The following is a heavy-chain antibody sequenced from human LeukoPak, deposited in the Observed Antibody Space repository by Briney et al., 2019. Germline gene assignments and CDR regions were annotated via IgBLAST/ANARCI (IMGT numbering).Heavy chain of an antibody. J-gene: IGHJ4*02. CDR2: MIPNSGNT. CDR1: GYTFTSYD. Sequence: ASVKVSCKASGYTFTSYDINWVRQATGQGLEWMGWMIPNSGNTGYAQKLQGRVTMTRNTSISTAYMELSSLRSEDTAVYYCARSTLRGVIIPLDYWGQGTLVTVSS. V-gene: IGHV1-8*01. CDR3: ARSTLRGVIIPLDY. D-gene: IGHD3-10*01.